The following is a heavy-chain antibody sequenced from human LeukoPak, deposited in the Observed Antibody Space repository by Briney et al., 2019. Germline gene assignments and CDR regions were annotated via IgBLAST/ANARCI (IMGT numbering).Heavy chain of an antibody. V-gene: IGHV4-38-2*02. J-gene: IGHJ4*02. CDR3: ARGTITTVTDS. CDR2: IYLRGNT. CDR1: GYSISSGYY. D-gene: IGHD4-17*01. Sequence: PSETLSLTCTVSGYSISSGYYWGWIREPPGKGLEWVGEIYLRGNTNYNPSLESRVTISVDESKTQLSLRLESVTAADTAVYYCARGTITTVTDSWGPGTLVTVSS.